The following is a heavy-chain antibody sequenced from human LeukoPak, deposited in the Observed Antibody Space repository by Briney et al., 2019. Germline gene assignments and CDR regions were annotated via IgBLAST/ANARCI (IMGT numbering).Heavy chain of an antibody. Sequence: GGSLRLSCAASGFTFSNAWMSWVRQAPGKGLEWVGRIKSKTDGGTTDYAAPVKGRFTISRDDSKNTLYLQMNSLRAEDTAVYYCARDRLLYGGNPIGYWGQGTLVTVSS. J-gene: IGHJ4*02. CDR1: GFTFSNAW. V-gene: IGHV3-15*01. CDR3: ARDRLLYGGNPIGY. CDR2: IKSKTDGGTT. D-gene: IGHD4-23*01.